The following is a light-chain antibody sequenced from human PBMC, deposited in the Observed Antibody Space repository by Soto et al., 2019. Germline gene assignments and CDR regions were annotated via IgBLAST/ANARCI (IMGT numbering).Light chain of an antibody. J-gene: IGKJ5*01. CDR2: GAS. CDR3: QQYNNWPIT. V-gene: IGKV3-15*01. Sequence: EIVMTQSPATLSVSPGERATLSCRASQSIGSNLAWYQQKPGQSPRLLIYGASTRATGLPARFSGSGSGTEFTLTISSLQSEDFALYSCQQYNNWPITFGQGTRLEIK. CDR1: QSIGSN.